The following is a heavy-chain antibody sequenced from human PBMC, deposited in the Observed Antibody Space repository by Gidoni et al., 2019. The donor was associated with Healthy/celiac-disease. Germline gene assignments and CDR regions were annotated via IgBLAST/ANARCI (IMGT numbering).Heavy chain of an antibody. CDR3: AKESRDLMVDPIFWGYYYGMDV. D-gene: IGHD2-8*01. J-gene: IGHJ6*02. CDR2: ISGSGGST. V-gene: IGHV3-23*01. Sequence: EVQLLESGGGLVQPGGSLRLSCAASGFTFSSYAMSWVRPAPGKGLEWVSAISGSGGSTYYADSVKGRFTISRDNSKNTLYLQMNSLRAEDTAVYYCAKESRDLMVDPIFWGYYYGMDVWGQGTTVTVSS. CDR1: GFTFSSYA.